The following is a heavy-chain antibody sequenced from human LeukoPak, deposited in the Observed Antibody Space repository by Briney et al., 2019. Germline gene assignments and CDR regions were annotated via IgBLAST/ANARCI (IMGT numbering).Heavy chain of an antibody. CDR2: ISSSSSTI. CDR1: GLTVSSYS. V-gene: IGHV3-48*02. Sequence: GGSLRLSCAASGLTVSSYSMNWVRQAPGKGLEWVPYISSSSSTIYYADSVKGRFTISRDNAKNSLDLQMNSLRDEDTAVYYCATARASGRSGFDYWGQGTLVTVSS. J-gene: IGHJ4*02. D-gene: IGHD2-15*01. CDR3: ATARASGRSGFDY.